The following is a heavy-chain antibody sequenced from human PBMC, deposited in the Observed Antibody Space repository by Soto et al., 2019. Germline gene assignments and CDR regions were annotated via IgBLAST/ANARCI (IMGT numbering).Heavy chain of an antibody. Sequence: GASVKFSCKASGYTFTGYYMHWVRQAPGQGLEWMGWINPNSGGTNYAQKFQGWVTMTRDTSISTAYMELSRLRSDDTAVYYCAREVSRPMTTVSPDYYYYYGMDVWGQGTTVTVSS. CDR1: GYTFTGYY. CDR2: INPNSGGT. J-gene: IGHJ6*02. CDR3: AREVSRPMTTVSPDYYYYYGMDV. D-gene: IGHD4-4*01. V-gene: IGHV1-2*04.